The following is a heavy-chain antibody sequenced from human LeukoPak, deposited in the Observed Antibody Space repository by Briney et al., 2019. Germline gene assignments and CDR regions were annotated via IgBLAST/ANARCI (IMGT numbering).Heavy chain of an antibody. CDR3: ARGLGGYYEDY. J-gene: IGHJ4*02. CDR2: ININSDGT. CDR1: GYTFMNYG. D-gene: IGHD3-3*01. V-gene: IGHV1-2*02. Sequence: ASVKVSCKASGYTFMNYGISWVRQAPGQGLEWMGWININSDGTKYAQKFQGRVTMTRDTSINIAYMELSRLTSDDTAAYYCARGLGGYYEDYWGQGTLVTVSS.